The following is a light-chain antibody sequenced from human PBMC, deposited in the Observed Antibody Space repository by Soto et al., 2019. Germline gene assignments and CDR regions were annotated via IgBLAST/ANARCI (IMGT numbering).Light chain of an antibody. J-gene: IGKJ5*01. CDR1: QTIDTY. Sequence: DIVLTQSPATLSLSPGESATLSCTTNQTIDTYFAWYQQKRGLPPRLLIYDASNRAIGIPARFSGRGSGIYFSLTISSLEPEDFAVYYCQQRGSWPPTFGRGTRLEI. V-gene: IGKV3-11*01. CDR3: QQRGSWPPT. CDR2: DAS.